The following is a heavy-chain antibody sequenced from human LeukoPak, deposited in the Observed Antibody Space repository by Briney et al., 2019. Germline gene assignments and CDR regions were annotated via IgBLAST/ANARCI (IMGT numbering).Heavy chain of an antibody. Sequence: ASVTLSRNASGYTLTSNGISWVRQAPGQGLEWMGWISAYNGNTNYAQKLQGRVTMTTDTSTSTAYMELRSLRSDDTAVYYCARDRLIVSKTDYWGQGTLVSVSS. CDR3: ARDRLIVSKTDY. J-gene: IGHJ4*02. CDR2: ISAYNGNT. V-gene: IGHV1-18*01. CDR1: GYTLTSNG. D-gene: IGHD3-16*02.